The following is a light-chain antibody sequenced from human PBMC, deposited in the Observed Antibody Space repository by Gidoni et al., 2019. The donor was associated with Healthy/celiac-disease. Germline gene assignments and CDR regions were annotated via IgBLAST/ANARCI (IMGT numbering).Light chain of an antibody. V-gene: IGLV3-1*01. CDR3: QAWDSSTAV. CDR1: KLGDKY. J-gene: IGLJ2*01. Sequence: SYELTQPPSVSVSPGQTASNTCSGDKLGDKYACWYQQKPGQSPLLVIYQDSKRPSGIPGRFSGSNTGNTATLTISGTQAMDEADYYCQAWDSSTAVFGGGTKLTVL. CDR2: QDS.